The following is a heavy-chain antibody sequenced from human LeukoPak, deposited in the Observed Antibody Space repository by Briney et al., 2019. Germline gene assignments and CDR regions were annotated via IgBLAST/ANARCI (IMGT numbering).Heavy chain of an antibody. D-gene: IGHD1-14*01. J-gene: IGHJ4*02. V-gene: IGHV4-4*02. CDR3: TREILGGFNPGAY. Sequence: SETLSLTCTVSLDSTTSNFWSWVRQPPGKGLEWIGEIHRSGSPNYNPSLQSRVTISIDRSRNQIVLELSSVTAADTAVYYCTREILGGFNPGAYWGQGTLVTVSS. CDR2: IHRSGSP. CDR1: LDSTTSNF.